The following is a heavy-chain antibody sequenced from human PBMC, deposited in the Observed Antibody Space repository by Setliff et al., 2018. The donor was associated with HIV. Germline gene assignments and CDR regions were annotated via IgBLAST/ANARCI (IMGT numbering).Heavy chain of an antibody. CDR2: INTQTGSP. D-gene: IGHD3-10*01. J-gene: IGHJ6*02. CDR3: ARDLAGTPYYYYGMDV. V-gene: IGHV7-4-1*02. Sequence: ASVKVSCKASGYSFINYAMNWVRQAPGQGLEWMGWINTQTGSPTYAQAFTGRFVFSVDTSVTTAYLQISGLKADDTAVYYCARDLAGTPYYYYGMDVWGQGTTVTVSS. CDR1: GYSFINYA.